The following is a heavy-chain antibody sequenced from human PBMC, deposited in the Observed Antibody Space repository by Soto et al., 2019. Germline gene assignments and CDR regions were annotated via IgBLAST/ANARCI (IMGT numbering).Heavy chain of an antibody. J-gene: IGHJ6*02. V-gene: IGHV1-69*13. CDR1: GGTFSSYA. CDR3: AREGTAMVYYYYGMDV. Sequence: SVKVSCKASGGTFSSYAISWVRQAPGQGLEWMGGIIPIFGTANYAQKFQGRVTITADESTSTAYMELSSLRSEDTAVYYCAREGTAMVYYYYGMDVWGQGTTVTVSS. D-gene: IGHD5-18*01. CDR2: IIPIFGTA.